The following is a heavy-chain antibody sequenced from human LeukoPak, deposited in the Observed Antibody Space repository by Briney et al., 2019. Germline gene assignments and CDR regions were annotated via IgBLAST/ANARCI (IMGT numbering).Heavy chain of an antibody. CDR1: GGSFSGYY. Sequence: SETLSLTCAAYGGSFSGYYWSWIRQPPGKGLEWIGEINHSGSTNYNPSLKSRVTISVDTSKNQFSLKLSSVTAADTAVYYCARGRLVYAIRGGSRDFDYWGQGTLVTVSS. J-gene: IGHJ4*02. V-gene: IGHV4-34*01. CDR3: ARGRLVYAIRGGSRDFDY. D-gene: IGHD2-8*01. CDR2: INHSGST.